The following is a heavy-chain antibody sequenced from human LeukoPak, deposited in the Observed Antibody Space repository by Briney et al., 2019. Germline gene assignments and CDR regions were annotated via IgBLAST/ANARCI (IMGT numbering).Heavy chain of an antibody. D-gene: IGHD2-21*02. V-gene: IGHV4-34*01. J-gene: IGHJ4*02. CDR3: ARLTALNYFDY. Sequence: SSETLSLTCAVYGGSFSGYYWSWIRQPPGKGLEWIGEINHSGSTNYNPSLKSRVTISVDTSKNQFSLKLSSVTAADTAVYYCARLTALNYFDYWGQGTLVTVSS. CDR2: INHSGST. CDR1: GGSFSGYY.